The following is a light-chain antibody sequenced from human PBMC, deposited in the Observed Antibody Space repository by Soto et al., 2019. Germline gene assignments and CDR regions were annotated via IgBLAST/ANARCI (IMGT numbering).Light chain of an antibody. V-gene: IGLV2-11*01. CDR1: SSDVGGYNY. CDR2: DVS. CDR3: CSYAGSYIVV. J-gene: IGLJ2*01. Sequence: QSVLTQPRSVSGSPGQSVAISCTGTSSDVGGYNYVSWYRQHPGKAPKLILYDVSKRPSGVPDRFSGSKSGNTASLTISGLLAEDEADYYCCSYAGSYIVVIGGGTKVTVL.